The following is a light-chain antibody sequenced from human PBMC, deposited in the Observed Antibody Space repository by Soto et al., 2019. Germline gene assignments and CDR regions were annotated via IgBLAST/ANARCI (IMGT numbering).Light chain of an antibody. J-gene: IGKJ2*01. CDR3: QQSYNTPYT. Sequence: DIQMTQSPSSLSVSVGDRVTITCRASQSISSFLHWYQQKPGKAPKLLIYGSFNVQSGVPSRFSGSGSGRDFTLTISGLQPEDVATYYCQQSYNTPYTVGQGTKVEIK. V-gene: IGKV1-39*01. CDR1: QSISSF. CDR2: GSF.